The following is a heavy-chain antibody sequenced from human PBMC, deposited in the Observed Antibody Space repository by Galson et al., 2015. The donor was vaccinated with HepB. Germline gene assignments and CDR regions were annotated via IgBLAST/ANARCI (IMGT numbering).Heavy chain of an antibody. D-gene: IGHD1/OR15-1a*01. Sequence: SLRLSCAASGFTFSNYAMSWVRQAPGKGLEWVSLISGNTGRTYYADSVRGRFTISRDSSKNTLYLQMNSLGAEDMAVYYCAKQTTEAGGWFDPWGQGTLVTVSS. CDR3: AKQTTEAGGWFDP. V-gene: IGHV3-23*01. CDR1: GFTFSNYA. J-gene: IGHJ5*02. CDR2: ISGNTGRT.